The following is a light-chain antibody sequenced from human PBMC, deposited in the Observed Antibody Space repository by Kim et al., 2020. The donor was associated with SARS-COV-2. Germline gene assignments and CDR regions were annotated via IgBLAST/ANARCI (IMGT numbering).Light chain of an antibody. Sequence: GQSVTISCTGTSSDVGGYNYVSWYQQHPGKAPKLMIYDVTKRPSGVPDHFSGSKSGNTASLTISGLQAEDEADYYCYSYAGSYTWVFGGGTQLTVL. CDR1: SSDVGGYNY. CDR3: YSYAGSYTWV. V-gene: IGLV2-11*03. CDR2: DVT. J-gene: IGLJ3*02.